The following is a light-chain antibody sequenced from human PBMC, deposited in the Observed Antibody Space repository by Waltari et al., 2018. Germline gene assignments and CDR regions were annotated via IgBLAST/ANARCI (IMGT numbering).Light chain of an antibody. Sequence: QSALTQPASVSGSPGQSITISCTGTSSDVGFYDFVSWFQQHPGKAPKVMIYKVNKRPVGVSNRFSGSKSANTASLTISGLQAEDEADYYCSSYTRRSYWVFGGGTQLTVL. CDR2: KVN. V-gene: IGLV2-14*01. CDR3: SSYTRRSYWV. CDR1: SSDVGFYDF. J-gene: IGLJ3*02.